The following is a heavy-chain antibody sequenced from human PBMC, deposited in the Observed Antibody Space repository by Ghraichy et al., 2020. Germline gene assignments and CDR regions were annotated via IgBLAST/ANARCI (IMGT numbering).Heavy chain of an antibody. CDR1: GFTFSDYY. CDR3: ARVCGVSCYSSVDY. CDR2: ISTSGSTI. D-gene: IGHD2-15*01. V-gene: IGHV3-11*01. J-gene: IGHJ4*02. Sequence: GGSLRLSCAASGFTFSDYYMSWIRQAPGKGLEWVSYISTSGSTIYYADSVKGRFTISRDNAKNSLYLQMNSLRAEDTAVYYCARVCGVSCYSSVDYCGQGTLVTVSS.